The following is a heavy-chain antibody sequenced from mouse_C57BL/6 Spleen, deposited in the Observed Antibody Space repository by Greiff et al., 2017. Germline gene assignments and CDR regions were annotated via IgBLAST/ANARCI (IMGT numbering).Heavy chain of an antibody. CDR2: ISNLAYSI. V-gene: IGHV5-15*01. CDR1: GFTFSDYG. J-gene: IGHJ3*01. CDR3: ARHEAWLAY. Sequence: EVQVVESGGGLVQPGGSLKLSCAASGFTFSDYGMAWVRQAPRKGPEWVAFISNLAYSIYYADTVTGRFTISRENAKNTLYLGMSSLRSEDTAMYYCARHEAWLAYWGQGTLVTVAA.